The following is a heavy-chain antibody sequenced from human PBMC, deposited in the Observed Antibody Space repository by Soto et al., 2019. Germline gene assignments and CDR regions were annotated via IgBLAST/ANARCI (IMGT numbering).Heavy chain of an antibody. CDR3: ARGYSNWSLLNWFDP. D-gene: IGHD4-4*01. CDR2: INHSGST. Sequence: SETLSLTCTVSGGSISSYYWSWIRQPPGKGLEWIGEINHSGSTNYNPSLKSRVTISVDTSKNQFSLKLSSVTAADTAVYYCARGYSNWSLLNWFDPWGQGTLVTVSS. J-gene: IGHJ5*02. CDR1: GGSISSYY. V-gene: IGHV4-34*01.